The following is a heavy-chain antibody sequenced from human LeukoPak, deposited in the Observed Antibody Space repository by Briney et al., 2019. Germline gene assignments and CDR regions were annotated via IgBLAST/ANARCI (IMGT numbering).Heavy chain of an antibody. CDR3: TRAGARGYSGYGPFDY. V-gene: IGHV3-73*01. CDR1: GFTFSGSA. CDR2: IRSKANSDAT. D-gene: IGHD5-12*01. J-gene: IGHJ4*02. Sequence: GGSLRLSCAASGFTFSGSAMHWVRQASGKGLEWVGRIRSKANSDATAYAASVKGRFTISRDDSKNTAYLQMNSLKTEDTAVYYCTRAGARGYSGYGPFDYWGQGTLVTVSS.